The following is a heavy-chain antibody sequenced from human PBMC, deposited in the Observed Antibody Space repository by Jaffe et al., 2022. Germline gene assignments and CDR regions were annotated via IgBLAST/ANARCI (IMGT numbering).Heavy chain of an antibody. Sequence: QVQVVQSGAEVRKPGSSVRVSCTTSGDVFDNFMIHWIRQGPGQGLEWLGRSSSMFGIEDYADKLQDRITVTADEYTNTFHMDLSGLTVEDTAVYFCARDVGYVKSRGSQTGARGGFDLLGVWGEGTTVIVS. D-gene: IGHD3-10*02. CDR1: GDVFDNFM. CDR3: ARDVGYVKSRGSQTGARGGFDLLGV. V-gene: IGHV1-69*12. CDR2: SSSMFGIE. J-gene: IGHJ6*02.